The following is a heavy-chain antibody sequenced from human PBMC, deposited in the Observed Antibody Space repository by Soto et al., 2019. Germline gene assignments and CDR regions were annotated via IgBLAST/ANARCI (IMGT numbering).Heavy chain of an antibody. V-gene: IGHV3-33*01. J-gene: IGHJ6*02. CDR2: IWYDGSNK. CDR3: ARESGHSKGRKPGSYYYYGMDV. Sequence: QVQLVESGGGVVQPGRSLRLSCAASGFTFSRYGMHWVRQAPGKGLEWVAVIWYDGSNKYYADSVKGRFTISRDNSKNTLYLQMNSMRAEDTAVYYCARESGHSKGRKPGSYYYYGMDVWGQGTTVTVSS. D-gene: IGHD3-10*01. CDR1: GFTFSRYG.